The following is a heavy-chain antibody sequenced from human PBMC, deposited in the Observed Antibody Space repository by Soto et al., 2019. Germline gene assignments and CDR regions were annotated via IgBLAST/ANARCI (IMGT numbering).Heavy chain of an antibody. D-gene: IGHD3-10*01. CDR1: GFTFSSYG. Sequence: ESGGGVVQPGRSLRLSCAASGFTFSSYGMHWVRQAPGKGLEWVAVISYDGSNKYYADSVKGRFTISRDNSKNTLYLQMNSLRAEDTTVYYCAKDSALVGYYGMDVWGQGTTVTVSS. CDR2: ISYDGSNK. J-gene: IGHJ6*02. V-gene: IGHV3-30*18. CDR3: AKDSALVGYYGMDV.